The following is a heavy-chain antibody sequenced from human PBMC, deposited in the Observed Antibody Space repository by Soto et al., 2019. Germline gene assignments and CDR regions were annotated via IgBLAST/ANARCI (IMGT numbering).Heavy chain of an antibody. CDR3: ARPELGNNWFDP. V-gene: IGHV4-39*01. CDR1: GGSISSSSYY. Sequence: QLQLQESGPGLVKPSETLSLTCTVSGGSISSSSYYWGWIRQPPGKGLEWIGSIYYSGSTYYNPSLKSRVTISVDTSKNQFSLKLSSVTAADTAVYYCARPELGNNWFDPWGQGTLVTVSS. CDR2: IYYSGST. J-gene: IGHJ5*02. D-gene: IGHD3-10*01.